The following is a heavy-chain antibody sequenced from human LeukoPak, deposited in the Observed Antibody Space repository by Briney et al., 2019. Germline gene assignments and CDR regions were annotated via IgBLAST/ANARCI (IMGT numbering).Heavy chain of an antibody. CDR2: INHSGST. CDR3: ARVRRHYYGSGSYSDY. V-gene: IGHV4-34*01. CDR1: GGSFSGYY. D-gene: IGHD3-10*01. J-gene: IGHJ4*02. Sequence: SETLSLTCAVYGGSFSGYYWSWIRQPPGKGLEWIGEINHSGSTNYNPSLKSRVTISVDTSKNQFSLKLSSATAADTAVYYCARVRRHYYGSGSYSDYWGQGTLVTVSS.